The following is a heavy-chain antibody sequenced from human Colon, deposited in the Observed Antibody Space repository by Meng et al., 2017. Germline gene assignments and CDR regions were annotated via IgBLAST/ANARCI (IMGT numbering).Heavy chain of an antibody. D-gene: IGHD3-10*01. J-gene: IGHJ2*01. V-gene: IGHV4-4*07. Sequence: QVQLQESGPGLVKPSEPLSLPCPVSGGDINNYYWSWIRQSPGKGLEWLGCVYSSGSAYYSPSLKSRLNMSVDRTKNQLSLKVTSVTAADTAVYYCARGVETMIRGVKWYFDLWGRGALVTVSS. CDR1: GGDINNYY. CDR2: VYSSGSA. CDR3: ARGVETMIRGVKWYFDL.